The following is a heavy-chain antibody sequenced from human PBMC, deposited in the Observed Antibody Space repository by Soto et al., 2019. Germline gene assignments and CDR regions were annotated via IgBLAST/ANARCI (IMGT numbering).Heavy chain of an antibody. CDR1: GGSISSGFYY. CDR2: ISYSGST. V-gene: IGHV4-30-4*01. CDR3: AVAPDY. Sequence: PSETLSLTCTVPGGSISSGFYYWSWIRQHPGEGLEWIGYISYSGSTYYNPSLKSRVAISVDTSKIQFSLKLSSVTAADTAVYYCAVAPDYWGQGTLVTVSS. D-gene: IGHD5-12*01. J-gene: IGHJ4*02.